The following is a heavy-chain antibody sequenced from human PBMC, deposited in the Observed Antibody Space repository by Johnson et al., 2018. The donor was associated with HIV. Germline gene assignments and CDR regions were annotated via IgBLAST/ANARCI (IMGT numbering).Heavy chain of an antibody. CDR2: ISYDGNNK. CDR3: ARDPAAAALRAFYI. D-gene: IGHD6-13*01. CDR1: EFTFSSYV. V-gene: IGHV3-30-3*01. J-gene: IGHJ3*02. Sequence: QVQLVESGGGVVLPGRSLRLSCAASEFTFSSYVMHWVRQAPGKGLEWVAIISYDGNNKYYADSVTGRFIISRDNSKNTLYLPMHSLRVEDTAVSYCARDPAAAALRAFYIWGQGTMVTVAS.